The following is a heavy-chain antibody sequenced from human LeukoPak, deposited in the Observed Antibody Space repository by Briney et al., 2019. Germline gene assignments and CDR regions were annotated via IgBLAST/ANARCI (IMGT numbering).Heavy chain of an antibody. CDR1: GFTFSDYS. CDR3: ARDYKYAFDN. CDR2: IGIDSGNT. J-gene: IGHJ4*02. V-gene: IGHV3-48*01. D-gene: IGHD5-24*01. Sequence: GGSLRLSCAASGFTFSDYSMNWVRQAPGKGLEWISYIGIDSGNTKYADSVKGRFPISGDKAKNSLYLQMNSLRVEDRAVYYCARDYKYAFDNWGQGTLVTVSS.